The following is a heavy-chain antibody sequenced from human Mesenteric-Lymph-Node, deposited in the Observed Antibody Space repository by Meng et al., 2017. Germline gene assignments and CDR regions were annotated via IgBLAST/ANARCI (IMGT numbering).Heavy chain of an antibody. CDR3: AKAQTTVTTDALFDY. J-gene: IGHJ4*02. D-gene: IGHD4-17*01. V-gene: IGHV3-7*03. CDR1: GFTFSSYW. CDR2: IKQDGSEK. Sequence: GESLKISCAASGFTFSSYWMSWVRQAPGKGLEWVANIKQDGSEKYYVDSVKGRFTISRDNAKNSLYLQMNSLRAEDTAVYYCAKAQTTVTTDALFDYWGQGTLVTVSS.